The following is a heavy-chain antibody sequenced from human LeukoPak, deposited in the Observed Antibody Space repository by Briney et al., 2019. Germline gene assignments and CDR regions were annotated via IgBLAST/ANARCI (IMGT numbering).Heavy chain of an antibody. D-gene: IGHD2-21*01. CDR1: GFTFSSYW. J-gene: IGHJ4*02. V-gene: IGHV3-7*01. CDR3: ARQVLLQDKGFDY. Sequence: GGSLRLSCAASGFTFSSYWMSWVRQAPGKGLEWVANIKQDGSEKYYVDSVKGRFTISRDNAKNSLYLQMNSLRAEDTAVYYCARQVLLQDKGFDYCGQGTLVTVSS. CDR2: IKQDGSEK.